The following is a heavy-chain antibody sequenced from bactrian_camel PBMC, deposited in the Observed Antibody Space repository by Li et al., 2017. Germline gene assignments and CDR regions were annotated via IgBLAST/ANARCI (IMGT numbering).Heavy chain of an antibody. CDR2: IGIAGST. V-gene: IGHV3S53*01. CDR3: AAAPSFGFEHGLELPFTV. CDR1: RYIDSNGC. J-gene: IGHJ4*01. D-gene: IGHD6*01. Sequence: HVQLVESGGGSVQAGGSLRLSCTASRYIDSNGCMGWFRQAPGKEREEVAAIGIAGSTLYADSVKGRFTISKDSAKNTLYLQMNNLSPEDTAMYYCAAAPSFGFEHGLELPFTVWGRGTQVTVS.